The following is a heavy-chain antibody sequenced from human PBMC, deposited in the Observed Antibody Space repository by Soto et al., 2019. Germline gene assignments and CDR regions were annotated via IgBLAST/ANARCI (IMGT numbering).Heavy chain of an antibody. D-gene: IGHD2-2*01. V-gene: IGHV3-21*01. J-gene: IGHJ6*02. CDR1: GFTFSSNS. CDR3: ARDGTGRSSTSQASIYYGMDV. CDR2: ISRSSSYI. Sequence: EVQLVESGGGLVKPGGSLRLSCAASGFTFSSNSMNWFRQPPGKGRGGVPSISRSSSYIYYADSVKGRFTTSRDNAKNSLYLQMNSLRAEDTAVYYCARDGTGRSSTSQASIYYGMDVWGQGTTVTVSS.